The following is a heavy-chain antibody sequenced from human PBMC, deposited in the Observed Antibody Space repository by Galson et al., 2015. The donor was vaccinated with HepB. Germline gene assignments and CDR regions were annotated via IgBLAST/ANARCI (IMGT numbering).Heavy chain of an antibody. D-gene: IGHD6-13*01. Sequence: SLRLSCAASGFTFSSYGMHWVRQAPGKGLEWVAVIWYDGSNKYYADSAKGRFTISRDNSKNTLYLQMNSLRAEDTAVYYCARDIAAAGMHYYYYYMDVWGKGTTVTVSS. CDR2: IWYDGSNK. CDR3: ARDIAAAGMHYYYYYMDV. J-gene: IGHJ6*03. CDR1: GFTFSSYG. V-gene: IGHV3-33*01.